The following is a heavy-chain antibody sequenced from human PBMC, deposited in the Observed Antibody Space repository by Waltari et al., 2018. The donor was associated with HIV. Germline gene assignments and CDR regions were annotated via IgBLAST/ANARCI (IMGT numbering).Heavy chain of an antibody. D-gene: IGHD3-10*01. J-gene: IGHJ5*02. CDR3: ARGLWGVRGVLDH. CDR2: IKDDGSEM. CDR1: GFTFNSYA. Sequence: EVQLVESGGGLVQPGGSLSLSCAASGFTFNSYAVSWVRQVPGKGLGCVAEIKDDGSEMFYVGSVQGRFRISKDNVKNSLYLQMNALRVDDTALYYCARGLWGVRGVLDHWGQGTLVTVSS. V-gene: IGHV3-7*04.